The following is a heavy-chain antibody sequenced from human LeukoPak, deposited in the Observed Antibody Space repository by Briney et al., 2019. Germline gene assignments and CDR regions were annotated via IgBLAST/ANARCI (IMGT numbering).Heavy chain of an antibody. Sequence: SETLSLTCGVSGGSISSTNWWRWVRQPPGQGLEWIGEISLSGLTNYNPSLKSRVTMSLDKSKNHLSLNLTSVTAADTAVYYCSRESGAFCPFGYWGQGTLVTVSS. CDR1: GGSISSTNW. CDR2: ISLSGLT. J-gene: IGHJ4*02. D-gene: IGHD1-26*01. CDR3: SRESGAFCPFGY. V-gene: IGHV4-4*02.